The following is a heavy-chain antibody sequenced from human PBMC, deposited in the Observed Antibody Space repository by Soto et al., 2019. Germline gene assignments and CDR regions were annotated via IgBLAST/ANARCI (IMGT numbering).Heavy chain of an antibody. CDR2: INPNSGGT. CDR1: GYTFTGYY. J-gene: IGHJ5*02. D-gene: IGHD5-12*01. CDR3: ARDTSDYDSNWFDP. V-gene: IGHV1-2*02. Sequence: VKVSCKASGYTFTGYYMHWVRQAPGQGLEWMGWINPNSGGTNYAQKFQGRVTMTRDTSISTAYMELSSLRSEDTAIYYCARDTSDYDSNWFDPWGQGTQVTVSS.